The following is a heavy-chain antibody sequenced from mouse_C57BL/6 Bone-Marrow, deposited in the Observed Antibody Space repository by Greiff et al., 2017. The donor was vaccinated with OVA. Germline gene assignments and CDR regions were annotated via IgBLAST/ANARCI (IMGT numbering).Heavy chain of an antibody. CDR2: IHPNSGST. CDR3: ARRGLLRSIFDV. D-gene: IGHD1-1*01. CDR1: GDNFTSYW. Sequence: VQVKKKGEEREKRGNKEKGEGKATGDNFTSYWMTWVKQRPGQGLEWIGMIHPNSGSTNYNEKFKSKATLTVDKSSSTAYMQLSSLTSEDSAVYYCARRGLLRSIFDVWGTGTTVTVSS. J-gene: IGHJ1*03. V-gene: IGHV1-64*01.